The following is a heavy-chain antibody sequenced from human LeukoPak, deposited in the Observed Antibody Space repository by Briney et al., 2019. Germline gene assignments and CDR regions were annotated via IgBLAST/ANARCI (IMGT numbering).Heavy chain of an antibody. CDR2: ISSSGSTI. V-gene: IGHV3-11*04. CDR3: AGSGCTNGVCYRALFDY. Sequence: PGGSLRLSCAASGFTFSDYYMSWIRQAPGKGPEWVSYISSSGSTIYYADSVKGRFTISRDNAKNSLYLQMNSLRAEDTAVYYCAGSGCTNGVCYRALFDYWGQGTLVTVSS. J-gene: IGHJ4*02. D-gene: IGHD2-8*01. CDR1: GFTFSDYY.